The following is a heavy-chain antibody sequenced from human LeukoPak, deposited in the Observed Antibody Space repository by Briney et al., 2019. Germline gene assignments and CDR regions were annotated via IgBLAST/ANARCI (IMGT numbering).Heavy chain of an antibody. CDR1: GGSISSNSYY. CDR3: ARDMGGGYFDY. CDR2: IYYSGST. J-gene: IGHJ4*02. D-gene: IGHD3-16*01. Sequence: SETLSLTCTVSGGSISSNSYYWGWIRQPPGKGLEWIGSIYYSGSTYYNPSLKSRVTISVDTSKNQFSLKLSSVTAADTAVYYCARDMGGGYFDYWGQGTLVTVSS. V-gene: IGHV4-39*07.